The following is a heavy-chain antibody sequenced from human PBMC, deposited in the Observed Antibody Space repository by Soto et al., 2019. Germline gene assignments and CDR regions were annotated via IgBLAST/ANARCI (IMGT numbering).Heavy chain of an antibody. J-gene: IGHJ4*02. CDR2: INHSGST. CDR3: ARGGVVVPAATPVGYYFDY. Sequence: QVQLQQWGAGLLKPSETLSLTCAVYGGSFSGYYWSWIRQPPGKGLEWIGEINHSGSTNYNPSLKSRVTISVDTSKNQFSLKLSSVTAADTAVYYCARGGVVVPAATPVGYYFDYWGQGTLVTVSS. D-gene: IGHD2-2*01. CDR1: GGSFSGYY. V-gene: IGHV4-34*01.